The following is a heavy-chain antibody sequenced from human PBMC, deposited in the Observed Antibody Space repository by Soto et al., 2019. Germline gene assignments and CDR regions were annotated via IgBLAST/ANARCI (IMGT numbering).Heavy chain of an antibody. Sequence: GGSLRLSCAASGFTFSSYSMNWVRQAPGKGLEWVAVISYDGSNKYYADSVKGRFTISRDNSKNTLYLQMNSLRAEDTAVYYCAKDRLGSARGSGYYYYGMDVWGQGTTVTVSS. V-gene: IGHV3-30*18. CDR3: AKDRLGSARGSGYYYYGMDV. CDR1: GFTFSSYS. CDR2: ISYDGSNK. J-gene: IGHJ6*02. D-gene: IGHD1-26*01.